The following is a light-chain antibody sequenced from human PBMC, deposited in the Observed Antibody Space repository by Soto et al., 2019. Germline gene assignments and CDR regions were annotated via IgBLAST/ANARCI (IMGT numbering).Light chain of an antibody. Sequence: QSVLTQPRSVSGSPGQSVTISCTGTSSDVGAYIYVSWYQQHPVKAPKVMIYDVTKRPSGDPDRLSGSKSVNTASLTISGLQAESEADYYCCSYAGSLYVLGTGTKLTVL. V-gene: IGLV2-11*01. CDR2: DVT. J-gene: IGLJ1*01. CDR1: SSDVGAYIY. CDR3: CSYAGSLYV.